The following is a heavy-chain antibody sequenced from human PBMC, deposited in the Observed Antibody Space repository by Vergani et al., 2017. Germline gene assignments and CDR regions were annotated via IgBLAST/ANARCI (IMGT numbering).Heavy chain of an antibody. J-gene: IGHJ4*02. Sequence: EVQLVESGGGLVQPGRSLRLSCAASGFTFDAYAMHWVRQAPGKGLEWVSGISWNSGSIGYADSVKGRFTISRDNAKNSLYLQMNSLRAEDTALYYCANQDITEGWGQGTLVTVS. CDR3: ANQDITEG. CDR1: GFTFDAYA. CDR2: ISWNSGSI. V-gene: IGHV3-9*01. D-gene: IGHD2-15*01.